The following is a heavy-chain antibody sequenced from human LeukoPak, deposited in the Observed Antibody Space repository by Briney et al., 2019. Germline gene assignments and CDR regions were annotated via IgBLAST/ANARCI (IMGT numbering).Heavy chain of an antibody. CDR1: GFTFSSYA. Sequence: GGSLRLSCAASGFTFSSYAMSWVRQAPGKGLEWVAVISYDGSNKYYADSVKGRFTISRDNSKNTLYLQMNSLRAEDTAVYYCAKESQAWNYYYYGMDVWGQGTTVTVSS. CDR2: ISYDGSNK. J-gene: IGHJ6*02. V-gene: IGHV3-30*18. CDR3: AKESQAWNYYYYGMDV.